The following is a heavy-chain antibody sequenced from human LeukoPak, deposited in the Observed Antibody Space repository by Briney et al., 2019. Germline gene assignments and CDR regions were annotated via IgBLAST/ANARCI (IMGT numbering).Heavy chain of an antibody. CDR2: ISGSGIGT. CDR3: AKDLRGYDMDFDY. CDR1: GFTFSNFA. V-gene: IGHV3-23*01. Sequence: GGSLRLSCAASGFTFSNFAMSWVRQAPGKGLEWVSSISGSGIGTYYADSLKGRFTISRDNFKNTLFLQLNSLRAEDTAVYYCAKDLRGYDMDFDYWGQGTLVTVSS. D-gene: IGHD5-12*01. J-gene: IGHJ4*02.